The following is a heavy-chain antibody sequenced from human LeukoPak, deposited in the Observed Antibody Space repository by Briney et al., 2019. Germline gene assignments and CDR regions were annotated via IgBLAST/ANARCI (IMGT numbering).Heavy chain of an antibody. Sequence: GASVKVSCKASGYTFTSYGISWVRQAPGQGLEWMGWISAYNGNTNYAQKLQGRVTMTTDTSTSTAYMELRSLRSDDTAVYYCARWTALGYCSGGSCYSFDYWGQGTLVTVSS. V-gene: IGHV1-18*01. D-gene: IGHD2-15*01. J-gene: IGHJ4*02. CDR3: ARWTALGYCSGGSCYSFDY. CDR2: ISAYNGNT. CDR1: GYTFTSYG.